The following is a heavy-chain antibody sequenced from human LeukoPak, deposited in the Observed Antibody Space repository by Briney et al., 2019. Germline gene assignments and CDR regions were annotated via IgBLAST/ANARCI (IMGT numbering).Heavy chain of an antibody. D-gene: IGHD2-15*01. V-gene: IGHV3-74*01. J-gene: IGHJ3*02. CDR3: LVILTEPTSPSPDGLDI. CDR2: INTDGSNT. Sequence: PGGSLRLSCAVSGFPFSNYWMRWVRQAPGKGLVWVSLINTDGSNTTYADSVKGRFTISRDNAKNTLYLQMNSLRVEDTAVYYCLVILTEPTSPSPDGLDIWGQGTMVTVSS. CDR1: GFPFSNYW.